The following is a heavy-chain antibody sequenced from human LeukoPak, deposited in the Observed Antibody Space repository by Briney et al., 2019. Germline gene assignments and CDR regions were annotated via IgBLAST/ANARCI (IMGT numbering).Heavy chain of an antibody. Sequence: PGRSLRLSCAASGFTFDDYAMHWVRHAPGKGLEWVSGISWNSGSIGYADSVKGRFTISRDNAKNSLYLQMNSLRAEDTALYYCAGLPGWGQGTLVTVSS. D-gene: IGHD1-14*01. CDR2: ISWNSGSI. CDR3: AGLPG. CDR1: GFTFDDYA. V-gene: IGHV3-9*01. J-gene: IGHJ4*02.